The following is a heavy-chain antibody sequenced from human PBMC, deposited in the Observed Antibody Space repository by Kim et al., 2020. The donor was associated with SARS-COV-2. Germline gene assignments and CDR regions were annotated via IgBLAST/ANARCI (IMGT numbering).Heavy chain of an antibody. CDR3: ATRDTSDWHYFEW. J-gene: IGHJ4*02. V-gene: IGHV3-23*01. Sequence: SAGSVKCRFTISRDNSKTTVYLQMNSLRAEDTAVYYCATRDTSDWHYFEWWGQGTLITVSS. D-gene: IGHD2-21*02.